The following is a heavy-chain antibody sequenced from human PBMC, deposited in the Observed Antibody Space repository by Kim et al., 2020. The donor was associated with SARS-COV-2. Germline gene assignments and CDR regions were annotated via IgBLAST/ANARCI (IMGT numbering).Heavy chain of an antibody. V-gene: IGHV4-38-2*02. CDR3: ARDIRQYSSSWYWFDP. CDR2: IYHSGST. Sequence: SETLSLTCTVSGYSISSGYYWGWIRQPPGKGLEWIGSIYHSGSTYYNPSLKSRVTISVDTSKNQFSLKLSSVTAADTAVYYCARDIRQYSSSWYWFDPWGQGTLVTVSS. D-gene: IGHD6-13*01. CDR1: GYSISSGYY. J-gene: IGHJ5*02.